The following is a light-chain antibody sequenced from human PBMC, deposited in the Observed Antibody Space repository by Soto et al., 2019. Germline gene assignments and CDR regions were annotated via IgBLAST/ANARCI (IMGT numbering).Light chain of an antibody. CDR2: SAS. CDR1: QSVSSSY. CDR3: QQYGSSPRT. J-gene: IGKJ1*01. Sequence: EFVLTQSPATLSLSPGERATLSCRASQSVSSSYLAWYQQKPGQAPSLLIHSASIRATGIPDRFSGSGSGTDFTLTISRLEPEDFAIYYCQQYGSSPRTFGQGTKVDIK. V-gene: IGKV3-20*01.